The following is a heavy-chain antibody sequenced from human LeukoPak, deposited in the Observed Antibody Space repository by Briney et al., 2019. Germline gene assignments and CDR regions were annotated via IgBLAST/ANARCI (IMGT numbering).Heavy chain of an antibody. V-gene: IGHV3-7*01. D-gene: IGHD2-15*01. CDR1: GFTFSSYW. CDR3: ARRYCSDGSCYSVDY. CDR2: RNKDGREK. Sequence: GGSLRLSCAASGFTFSSYWMSWVRQAPGKGLERVANRNKDGREKYYVDTVKGRFTISRDNAKNSLYLQMNSLRAEDTAVYYCARRYCSDGSCYSVDYWGQGTLVTVSS. J-gene: IGHJ4*02.